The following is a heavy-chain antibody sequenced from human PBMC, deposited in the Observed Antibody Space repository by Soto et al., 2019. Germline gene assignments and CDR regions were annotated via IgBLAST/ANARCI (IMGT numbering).Heavy chain of an antibody. CDR2: ISPDGTST. Sequence: EVQLVESGGGLVQPGGSLRLSCAASGFTFGSYWMHWVRQAPGKGLVWVSRISPDGTSTSNADSVKGRFTISRDNTKNPLHLQMESLRVEDTAVYYCARDGGGLAHWGQGTLVTVSS. V-gene: IGHV3-74*01. J-gene: IGHJ4*02. D-gene: IGHD3-16*01. CDR1: GFTFGSYW. CDR3: ARDGGGLAH.